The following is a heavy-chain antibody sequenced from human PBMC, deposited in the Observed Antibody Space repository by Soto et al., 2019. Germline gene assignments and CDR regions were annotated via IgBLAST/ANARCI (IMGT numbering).Heavy chain of an antibody. CDR3: ARTYYEILTGYSTNTFDG. CDR2: INAGYGNT. D-gene: IGHD3-9*01. Sequence: ASEKVACTASGYTFTSYAIHWVRQAPGQRLEWMGWINAGYGNTKYSQKFQGRVTITRDTSASTAYMELNSLRSEDTAVYYCARTYYEILTGYSTNTFDGWGQGTLGTASS. J-gene: IGHJ4*02. V-gene: IGHV1-3*01. CDR1: GYTFTSYA.